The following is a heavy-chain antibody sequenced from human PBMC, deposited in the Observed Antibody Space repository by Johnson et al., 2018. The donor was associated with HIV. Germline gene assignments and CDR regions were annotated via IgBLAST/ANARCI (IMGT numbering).Heavy chain of an antibody. D-gene: IGHD1-26*01. CDR3: VKDGAHSGSHHDAFDV. CDR2: ISFSDSTI. J-gene: IGHJ3*01. V-gene: IGHV3-11*01. Sequence: QVQLVESGGGLVKPGGSLRLSCVASGFIFSDYYMSWIRQAPGKGLEWVSFISFSDSTIYSADSVQGRFTISRDNAKNTLYLQMNILTAEDTGVYYCVKDGAHSGSHHDAFDVWGRGTVVTVSS. CDR1: GFIFSDYY.